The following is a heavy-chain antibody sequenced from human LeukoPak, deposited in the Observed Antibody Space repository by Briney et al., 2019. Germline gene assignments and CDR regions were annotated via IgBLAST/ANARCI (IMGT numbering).Heavy chain of an antibody. CDR2: IKQDGSEK. CDR3: ARTDTEIVVVVAAYFDY. D-gene: IGHD2-15*01. V-gene: IGHV3-7*01. CDR1: GFTFSSYW. Sequence: GGSLRLSCAASGFTFSSYWMSWVRQAPGKGLEWVANIKQDGSEKYYVDSVKGRFTISRDNAKNSLYLQMNSLRAEDTAVYYCARTDTEIVVVVAAYFDYWGQGTLVTVSS. J-gene: IGHJ4*02.